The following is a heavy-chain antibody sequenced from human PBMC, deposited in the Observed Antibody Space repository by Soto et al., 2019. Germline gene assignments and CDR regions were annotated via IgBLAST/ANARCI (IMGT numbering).Heavy chain of an antibody. CDR3: ARSGYSSSWYVDYFDY. CDR1: GGSISSSSYY. Sequence: QLQLQESGPGLVKPSETLSLTCTVSGGSISSSSYYWGWIRQPPGKGLEWIGSIYYSGSTYYNPSRKRQVNISVDTSKNQFSLKLSSVTAADTAVYYCARSGYSSSWYVDYFDYWGQGTLVTVSS. J-gene: IGHJ4*02. V-gene: IGHV4-39*01. D-gene: IGHD6-13*01. CDR2: IYYSGST.